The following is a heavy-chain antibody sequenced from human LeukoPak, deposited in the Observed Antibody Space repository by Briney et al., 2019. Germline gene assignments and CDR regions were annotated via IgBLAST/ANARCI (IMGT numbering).Heavy chain of an antibody. V-gene: IGHV3-49*04. CDR2: IRSKAYGGTT. Sequence: PGGSLRLSCTASGFTFGDYAMSWVRQAPGKGLEWVGFIRSKAYGGTTEYAASVKGRFTISRDDSKSIAYLQMNSLKTEDTAVYYCTRGPLGYCSSTSCWWFDPWGQGTLVTVFS. CDR1: GFTFGDYA. J-gene: IGHJ5*02. CDR3: TRGPLGYCSSTSCWWFDP. D-gene: IGHD2-2*01.